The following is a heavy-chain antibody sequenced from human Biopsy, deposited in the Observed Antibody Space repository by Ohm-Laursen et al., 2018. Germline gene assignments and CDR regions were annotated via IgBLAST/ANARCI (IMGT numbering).Heavy chain of an antibody. CDR2: IYYSGST. CDR1: DGSINSYY. Sequence: TLSLTCTVSDGSINSYYWNWIRQPPGKRLEWIGNIYYSGSTNFNPSLKNRVTISVDTSKNQFFLKLSSVTAADTAVYFCARGSSYGYDFDYWGQGTLVAVSS. D-gene: IGHD5-18*01. V-gene: IGHV4-59*01. J-gene: IGHJ4*02. CDR3: ARGSSYGYDFDY.